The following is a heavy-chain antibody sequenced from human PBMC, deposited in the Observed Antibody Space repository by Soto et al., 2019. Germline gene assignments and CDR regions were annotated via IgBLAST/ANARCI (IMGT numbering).Heavy chain of an antibody. J-gene: IGHJ5*02. CDR2: IYYSGRT. V-gene: IGHV4-30-4*01. Sequence: QVQLQESGPGLVKPSQTLSLTCTVSGGSISSGDYYWSWIRQPPRKGLEWIGYIYYSGRTYYNPSLKSRVTISVDTSKNQFSLKLSSVTAADTAVYYCARGGVVVVAGNWFDPWGQGTLVTVSS. D-gene: IGHD2-15*01. CDR1: GGSISSGDYY. CDR3: ARGGVVVVAGNWFDP.